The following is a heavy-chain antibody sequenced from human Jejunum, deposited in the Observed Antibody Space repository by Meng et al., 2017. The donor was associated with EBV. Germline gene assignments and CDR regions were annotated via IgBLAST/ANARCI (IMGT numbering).Heavy chain of an antibody. CDR1: GYTFTGYF. D-gene: IGHD3-22*01. J-gene: IGHJ4*02. CDR2: INPNSGGT. CDR3: ARDYSDSSRQGY. V-gene: IGHV1-2*06. Sequence: QVPRVQSGAEVKQPGASVRVSCKASGYTFTGYFIHWVRQAPGQGLEWMGRINPNSGGTSYTQKFQGRVTMTRDTSITTAYMELSRLGSDDTAVYYCARDYSDSSRQGYWGQGTLVTVSS.